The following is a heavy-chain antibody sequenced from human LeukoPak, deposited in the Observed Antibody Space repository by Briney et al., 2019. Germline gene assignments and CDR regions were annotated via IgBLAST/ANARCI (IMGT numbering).Heavy chain of an antibody. Sequence: GASVKVSFKASGATFSKNAISWVRQAPGQGLEWMGRFIPNVGIPTYAQKFQGRITIIADASTNTAYMELSSLTSEDTAVYYCARIQAVGVPVAIDAYYSYGMDVWGQGTTVTVS. CDR3: ARIQAVGVPVAIDAYYSYGMDV. D-gene: IGHD2-2*02. V-gene: IGHV1-69*04. CDR2: FIPNVGIP. J-gene: IGHJ6*02. CDR1: GATFSKNA.